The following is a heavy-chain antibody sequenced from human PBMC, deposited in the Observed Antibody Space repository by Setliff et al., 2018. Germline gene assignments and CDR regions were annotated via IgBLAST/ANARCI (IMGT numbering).Heavy chain of an antibody. CDR2: INNYNTNT. CDR1: GDTFSTYA. Sequence: VASVKVSCKASGDTFSTYALTWVRQAPGQGLEWMGWINNYNTNTNYAQKLQGRVAMTTDTSTSTAYMELRSLRSDDSAVYYCARAGDAAAGRKGVFEYWGQGSLVTVSS. D-gene: IGHD6-13*01. V-gene: IGHV1-18*01. J-gene: IGHJ4*02. CDR3: ARAGDAAAGRKGVFEY.